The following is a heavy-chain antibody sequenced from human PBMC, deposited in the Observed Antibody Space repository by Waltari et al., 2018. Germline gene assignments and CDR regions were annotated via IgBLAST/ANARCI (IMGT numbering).Heavy chain of an antibody. CDR2: IYHSGST. V-gene: IGHV4-38-2*01. Sequence: QVQLQESGPGLVKPSETLSLTCAVSGYSISSGYYWGWIRQPPGKGLEWIGSIYHSGSTYYNPSLKSRVTISVDTSKNQFSLKLSSVTAADTAVYYCARHGRGTMASIDYWGQGTLVTVSS. J-gene: IGHJ4*02. CDR3: ARHGRGTMASIDY. D-gene: IGHD3-10*01. CDR1: GYSISSGYY.